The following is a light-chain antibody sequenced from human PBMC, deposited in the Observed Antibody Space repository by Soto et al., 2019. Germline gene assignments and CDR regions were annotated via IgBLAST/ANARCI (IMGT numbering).Light chain of an antibody. Sequence: QSALTQPASVSGSPGQSITISCTGTSNDLGGYNYVSWYQQHPGKTPKLMIYDVSNRXSXVSDRFSXXXXXXTASXXIXXLQAEDEADYYCSSYTSFITYVFGTGTKVTVL. V-gene: IGLV2-14*01. CDR1: SNDLGGYNY. CDR3: SSYTSFITYV. J-gene: IGLJ1*01. CDR2: DVS.